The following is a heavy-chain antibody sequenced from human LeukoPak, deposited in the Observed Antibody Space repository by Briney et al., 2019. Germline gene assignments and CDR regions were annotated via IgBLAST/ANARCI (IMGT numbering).Heavy chain of an antibody. J-gene: IGHJ6*03. D-gene: IGHD3-10*01. CDR1: GFTFRSYS. Sequence: GGSLRLSCAASGFTFRSYSMNWVRPASGKGPELVSSICSSSSYIYYADSVKGRFTTSRDNAKNSLYLQMNSLRAEDTAVYYCARSPSMVRGNYYYYYMDVWGKGTTVTVSS. CDR3: ARSPSMVRGNYYYYYMDV. CDR2: ICSSSSYI. V-gene: IGHV3-21*01.